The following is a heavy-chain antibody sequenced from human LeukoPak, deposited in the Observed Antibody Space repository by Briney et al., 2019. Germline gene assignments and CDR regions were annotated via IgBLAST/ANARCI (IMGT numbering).Heavy chain of an antibody. J-gene: IGHJ5*02. CDR2: ISSSSSYI. CDR1: GFTFSSYS. D-gene: IGHD2-2*01. Sequence: GGSLRLSCATSGFTFSSYSMNWVRQAPGKGLERVSSISSSSSYIYYADSVKGRFTISRDNAKNSLYLQMNSLRAEDTAVYYCARVLRDCSSTSCYGDNWFDPWGQGTLVTVSS. CDR3: ARVLRDCSSTSCYGDNWFDP. V-gene: IGHV3-21*01.